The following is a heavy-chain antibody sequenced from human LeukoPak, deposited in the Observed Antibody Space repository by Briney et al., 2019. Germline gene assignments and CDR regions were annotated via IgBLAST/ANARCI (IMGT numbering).Heavy chain of an antibody. J-gene: IGHJ4*02. Sequence: AGGSLRLSCAASGFTFSTYAMSWVRQAPGKGLEWVSHINGDGSWTSYADSVKGRFIISKDNAKNTVYLQMNNLRAEDTAVYYCVSFYETYWGRGTLVTVSS. CDR2: INGDGSWT. V-gene: IGHV3-74*01. CDR3: VSFYETY. D-gene: IGHD2-2*01. CDR1: GFTFSTYA.